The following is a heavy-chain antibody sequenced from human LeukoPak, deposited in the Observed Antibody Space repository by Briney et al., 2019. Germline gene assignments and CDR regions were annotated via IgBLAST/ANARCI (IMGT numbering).Heavy chain of an antibody. J-gene: IGHJ4*02. CDR3: ARNPGTGTLDY. CDR1: GFTFSSYW. Sequence: GGSLRLSCAASGFTFSSYWMHWVRQAPGKGLVWVSLINSDGSNTTYADSLKGRFTISRDNAKNSVFLQMNSLRVEDTALYYCARNPGTGTLDYWGQGTLVTVSS. CDR2: INSDGSNT. D-gene: IGHD6-13*01. V-gene: IGHV3-74*01.